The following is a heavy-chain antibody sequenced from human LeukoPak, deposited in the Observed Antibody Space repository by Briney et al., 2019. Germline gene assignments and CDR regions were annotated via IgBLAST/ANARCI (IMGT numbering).Heavy chain of an antibody. CDR3: AREYSGSYRSTPLDY. J-gene: IGHJ4*02. Sequence: ASVKVSCKASGGTFSSYAISWVRQAPGQGLEWMGWINPNSGGTNYAQKFQGRVTMTRDTSISTAYMELSRLRSDDTAVYYCAREYSGSYRSTPLDYWGQGTLVTVSS. V-gene: IGHV1-2*02. CDR2: INPNSGGT. CDR1: GGTFSSYA. D-gene: IGHD1-26*01.